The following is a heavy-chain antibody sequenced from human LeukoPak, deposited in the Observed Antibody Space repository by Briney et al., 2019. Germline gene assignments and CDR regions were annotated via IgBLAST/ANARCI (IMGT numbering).Heavy chain of an antibody. CDR1: GYTFSGYY. Sequence: ASVKVSCKASGYTFSGYYMHWVRQAPGQGLEWTGWINPNSGGTNCAQKFQGRVTMTRDTSISTAYMEVTRLRSDDTAVYYCARGSFYASGNYLVDYWGQGTLITVSS. D-gene: IGHD2/OR15-2a*01. V-gene: IGHV1-2*02. CDR3: ARGSFYASGNYLVDY. J-gene: IGHJ4*02. CDR2: INPNSGGT.